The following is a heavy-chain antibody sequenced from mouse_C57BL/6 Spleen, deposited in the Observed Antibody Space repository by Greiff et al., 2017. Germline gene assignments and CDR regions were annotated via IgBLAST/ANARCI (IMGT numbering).Heavy chain of an antibody. Sequence: DVQLQESGPGLVKPSQSLSLTCSVTGYSITSGYYWNWIRQFPGNKLEWMGYISYDGSNNYNPSLKNRISITRDTSKNQFFLKLNSVTTEDTATYYCARKGAFYYFDYWGQGTTLTVSS. V-gene: IGHV3-6*01. J-gene: IGHJ2*01. D-gene: IGHD3-1*01. CDR2: ISYDGSN. CDR3: ARKGAFYYFDY. CDR1: GYSITSGYY.